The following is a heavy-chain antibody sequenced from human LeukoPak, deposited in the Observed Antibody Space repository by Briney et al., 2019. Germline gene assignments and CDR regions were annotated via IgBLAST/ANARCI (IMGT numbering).Heavy chain of an antibody. Sequence: ASVKVSCKASGYTFTSYDINWVRQAPGQGLEWMGWISAYNGNTNYAQKLQGRVTMTTDTSTSTAYMELRSLRSDDTAVYYCARDPGAMVRGVTPFDYWGQGTLVTVSS. V-gene: IGHV1-18*01. CDR3: ARDPGAMVRGVTPFDY. CDR2: ISAYNGNT. J-gene: IGHJ4*02. CDR1: GYTFTSYD. D-gene: IGHD3-10*01.